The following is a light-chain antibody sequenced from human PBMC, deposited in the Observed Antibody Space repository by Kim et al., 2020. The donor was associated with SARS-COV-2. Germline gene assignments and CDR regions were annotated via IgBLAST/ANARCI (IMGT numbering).Light chain of an antibody. V-gene: IGKV1-27*01. Sequence: ASVEDRVTISCQASQGISNYLAWYQQKPGKVPKLLIYAASTLQSGFQSRFSGIGAGTDFILTISSLQPEDVATYYCQKYNSAPFTFGGGTKVDIK. CDR2: AAS. J-gene: IGKJ4*01. CDR3: QKYNSAPFT. CDR1: QGISNY.